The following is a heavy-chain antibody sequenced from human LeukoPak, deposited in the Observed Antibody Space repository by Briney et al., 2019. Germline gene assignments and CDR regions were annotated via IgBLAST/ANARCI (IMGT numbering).Heavy chain of an antibody. CDR2: ISWNSGSI. J-gene: IGHJ4*02. V-gene: IGHV3-9*01. CDR3: AKARYCSSTSCYTFDY. Sequence: GGSLRLSCAASGFTFDDYAMHWVRHAPGKGLEWVSGISWNSGSIVYADSVKGRFTISRDNAKNSLYLQMNSLRAEDTALYYCAKARYCSSTSCYTFDYWGQGTLVTVSS. D-gene: IGHD2-2*02. CDR1: GFTFDDYA.